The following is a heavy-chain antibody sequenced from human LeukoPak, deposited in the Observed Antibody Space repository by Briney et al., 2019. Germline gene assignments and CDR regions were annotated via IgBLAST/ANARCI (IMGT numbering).Heavy chain of an antibody. D-gene: IGHD6-19*01. V-gene: IGHV4-34*01. CDR1: GGSFSGYY. CDR3: AGGTIAVAGTNDY. Sequence: SETLSLTCAVYGGSFSGYYWSWIRQPPGKGLEWIGEINHSGSTNYNPSLKGRVTISVDTSKNQFSLKLSSVTAADTAVYYCAGGTIAVAGTNDYWGQGTLVTVSS. J-gene: IGHJ4*02. CDR2: INHSGST.